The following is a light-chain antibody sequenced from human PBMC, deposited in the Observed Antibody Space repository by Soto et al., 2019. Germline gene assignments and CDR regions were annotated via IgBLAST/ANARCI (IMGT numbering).Light chain of an antibody. V-gene: IGKV1-33*01. CDR1: EDITNY. Sequence: DIQMTQSPSSLSASVGDRVTITCQASEDITNYLNWYQQKPGKVPKLLIYDASNLEVGVPSRFSGSGSGKDFTFTISSLQPEDIATYYCQQYDSLPYTFGQGTKLEIK. CDR2: DAS. J-gene: IGKJ2*01. CDR3: QQYDSLPYT.